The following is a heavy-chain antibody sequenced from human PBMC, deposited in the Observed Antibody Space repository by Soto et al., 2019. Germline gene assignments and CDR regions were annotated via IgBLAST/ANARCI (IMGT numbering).Heavy chain of an antibody. CDR1: GFTFSNFA. CDR3: ATITLHY. J-gene: IGHJ4*02. Sequence: QVQLVESGGRVVQPGSSLRLSCADSGFTFSNFAMHWVRQTPGKGLEWVAVISNDGTKKVYADSVKGRFTISRDNSKNILYREMNTLRTEDTAVYYCATITLHYWGQGTLVTVSS. CDR2: ISNDGTKK. V-gene: IGHV3-30-3*01. D-gene: IGHD3-10*01.